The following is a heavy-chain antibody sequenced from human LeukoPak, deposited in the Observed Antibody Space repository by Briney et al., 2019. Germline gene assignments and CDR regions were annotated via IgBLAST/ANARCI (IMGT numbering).Heavy chain of an antibody. Sequence: PSETLSLTCTVSGGSISNYYWSWIRQPPGEGLEWIGNIYYTGSTSYNLSLKSRVTISVDTSRNQFSPRLTSVTAADTAVYYCARYSSTGLEYWGQGTLVIVSS. CDR2: IYYTGST. CDR1: GGSISNYY. J-gene: IGHJ4*02. D-gene: IGHD1-1*01. V-gene: IGHV4-59*01. CDR3: ARYSSTGLEY.